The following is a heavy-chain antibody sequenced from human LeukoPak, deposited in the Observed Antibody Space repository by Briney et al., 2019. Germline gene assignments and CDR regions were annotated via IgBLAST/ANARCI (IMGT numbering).Heavy chain of an antibody. V-gene: IGHV4-59*01. CDR1: GGSISSYY. CDR3: ARVTETGDRPYFDY. CDR2: IYYSGST. Sequence: PSETLSLTCTVSGGSISSYYWSWIRQPPGKGLEWIGYIYYSGSTNYNPSPKSRVTISVDTSKNQFSLKLSSVTAADTAVYYCARVTETGDRPYFDYWGQGTLVTVSS. J-gene: IGHJ4*02. D-gene: IGHD7-27*01.